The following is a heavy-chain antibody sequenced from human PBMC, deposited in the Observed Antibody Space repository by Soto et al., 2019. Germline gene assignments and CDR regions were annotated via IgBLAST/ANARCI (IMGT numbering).Heavy chain of an antibody. CDR3: ASSYGISWYGDY. CDR1: GDSFNNYP. V-gene: IGHV1-69*06. CDR2: IIPALGTI. D-gene: IGHD6-19*01. J-gene: IGHJ4*02. Sequence: GASVKVSCKASGDSFNNYPVTWVRQAPGQGLGWMGGIIPALGTINYAQKFEGRVILTADTSTNTAYMELSSLRSEDTAVYYCASSYGISWYGDYWGQGTLVTVSS.